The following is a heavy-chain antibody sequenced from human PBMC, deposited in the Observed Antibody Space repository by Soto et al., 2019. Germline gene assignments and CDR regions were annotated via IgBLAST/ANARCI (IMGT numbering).Heavy chain of an antibody. CDR2: FDPEDGET. CDR1: GYTLTDLS. D-gene: IGHD3-10*01. CDR3: ATALGWFGELSPSYYFDY. Sequence: ASVEVSCKVSGYTLTDLSMHWVRQAPGKGLEWMGGFDPEDGETIYAQKFQGRVTMTEDTSTDTAYMELSSLRSEDTAVYYCATALGWFGELSPSYYFDYWGQGTLVTVSS. V-gene: IGHV1-24*01. J-gene: IGHJ4*02.